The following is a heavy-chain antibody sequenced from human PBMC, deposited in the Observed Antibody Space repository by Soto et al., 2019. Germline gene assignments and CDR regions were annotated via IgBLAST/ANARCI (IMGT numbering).Heavy chain of an antibody. V-gene: IGHV3-48*02. D-gene: IGHD6-19*01. CDR3: GRDYGIPYDSAWYVGGMDV. Sequence: PGGSLRLSCAASGFTFSSYSLNWVRQAPGKGLEWISYITATTNIKYYADSVKGRFSISRDNAKNSLYLQMNSLRDEDSAVYYCGRDYGIPYDSAWYVGGMDVWGQGTTVTVSS. J-gene: IGHJ6*02. CDR2: ITATTNIK. CDR1: GFTFSSYS.